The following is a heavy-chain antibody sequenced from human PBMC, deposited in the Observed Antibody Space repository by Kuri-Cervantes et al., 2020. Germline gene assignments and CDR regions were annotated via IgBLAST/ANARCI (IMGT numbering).Heavy chain of an antibody. CDR3: ARAGQKYTNSPRGKRLHYYYMDV. CDR2: INPVSDTP. Sequence: SVKVSCKASGGTFSDSSINWVRQAPGQGLEWMGGINPVSDTPTYARKFQGRVILTSDASTNTAYMELSSLMSEDTAVYYCARAGQKYTNSPRGKRLHYYYMDVWGKGTTVTVSS. V-gene: IGHV1-69*13. J-gene: IGHJ6*03. CDR1: GGTFSDSS. D-gene: IGHD6-6*01.